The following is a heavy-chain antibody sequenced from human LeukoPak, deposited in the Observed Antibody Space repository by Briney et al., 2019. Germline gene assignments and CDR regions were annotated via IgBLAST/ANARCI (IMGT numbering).Heavy chain of an antibody. Sequence: LETLSLTCTVSGDSIDSYYWSWIRQPPGEGLQWIGYVFYSGPTNYDASLKSRVAISVDRSKNQFSLKLTSVSAADTAVYYCAGRSARYFDSWGQGTPVTVPS. D-gene: IGHD1-26*01. V-gene: IGHV4-59*01. CDR3: AGRSARYFDS. CDR2: VFYSGPT. CDR1: GDSIDSYY. J-gene: IGHJ4*02.